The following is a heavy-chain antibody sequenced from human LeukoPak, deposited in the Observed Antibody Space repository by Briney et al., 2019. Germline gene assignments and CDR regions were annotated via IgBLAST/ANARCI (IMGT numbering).Heavy chain of an antibody. Sequence: LSLTCAVYGGSFSGYYWSWIRQPPGKGLEWVSHIGSTAYYADSVKGRLTISRDNAKNSLYLQMNSLRAEDTAVYYCARDRGIVGTTGYYYMDVWGKGTTVTVSS. CDR1: GGSFSGYY. V-gene: IGHV3-11*04. CDR2: IGSTA. D-gene: IGHD1-26*01. CDR3: ARDRGIVGTTGYYYMDV. J-gene: IGHJ6*03.